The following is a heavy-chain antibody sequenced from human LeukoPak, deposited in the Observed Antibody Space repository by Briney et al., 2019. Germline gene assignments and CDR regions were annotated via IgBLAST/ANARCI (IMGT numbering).Heavy chain of an antibody. Sequence: GGSLRLSCAASGFTLSSYWMSWVRQAPGKGLEWVANIKQDGSEKYYVDSVKGRFTISRDNAKNSLYLQMNSLRAEDAAVYYCARGPYAFDIWGQGTMVTVSS. J-gene: IGHJ3*02. CDR3: ARGPYAFDI. CDR2: IKQDGSEK. V-gene: IGHV3-7*01. CDR1: GFTLSSYW.